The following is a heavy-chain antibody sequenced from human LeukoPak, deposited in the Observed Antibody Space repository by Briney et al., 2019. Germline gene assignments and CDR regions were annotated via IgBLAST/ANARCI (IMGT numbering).Heavy chain of an antibody. D-gene: IGHD6-13*01. J-gene: IGHJ4*02. CDR1: GYTFTGYY. CDR2: INPNSGGT. Sequence: GASVKVSCKASGYTFTGYYMRWVRQAPGQGLEWMGWINPNSGGTNYAQKFQGRVTVTRDTSISTAYMELSRLRSDDTAVYYCALPYIAAAGTFDYWGQGTLVTVSS. CDR3: ALPYIAAAGTFDY. V-gene: IGHV1-2*02.